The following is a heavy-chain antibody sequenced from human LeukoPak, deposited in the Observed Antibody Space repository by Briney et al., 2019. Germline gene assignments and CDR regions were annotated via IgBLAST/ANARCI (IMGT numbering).Heavy chain of an antibody. J-gene: IGHJ3*02. CDR3: ARDYYDSRLNAFDI. Sequence: GGSLRLSCAASGFTFSSYSMNWVRQAPGKGLEWVLSISSSSSYIYYADSVKGRFTIFRDNAKNSLYLQMNSLRAEDTAVYYCARDYYDSRLNAFDIWGQGTMVTVSS. CDR1: GFTFSSYS. CDR2: ISSSSSYI. V-gene: IGHV3-21*01. D-gene: IGHD3-22*01.